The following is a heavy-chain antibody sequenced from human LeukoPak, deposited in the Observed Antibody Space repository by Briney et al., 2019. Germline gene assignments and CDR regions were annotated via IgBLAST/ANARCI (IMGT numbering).Heavy chain of an antibody. CDR2: IIPILGIA. CDR1: GYTFTSYD. V-gene: IGHV1-69*04. Sequence: GASVKVSCKASGYTFTSYDISWVRQAPGQGLEWMGRIIPILGIANYAQKFQGRVTITADKSTSTAYMELSSLRSEDTAVYYCARDPYDFWSGTYPFDPWGQGTLVTVSS. CDR3: ARDPYDFWSGTYPFDP. J-gene: IGHJ5*02. D-gene: IGHD3-3*01.